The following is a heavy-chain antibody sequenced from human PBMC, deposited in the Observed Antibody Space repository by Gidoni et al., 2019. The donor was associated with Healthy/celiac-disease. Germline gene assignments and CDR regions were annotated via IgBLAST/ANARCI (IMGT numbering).Heavy chain of an antibody. V-gene: IGHV4-59*01. CDR2: IYYSGST. J-gene: IGHJ2*01. CDR1: GGSISSYY. D-gene: IGHD3-16*01. CDR3: ARTNVITFGGVSEKWFFDL. Sequence: QVQLQESGPGLVKPSETLSLTCTVSGGSISSYYWSWIRQPPGKGLEWIGYIYYSGSTNYNPSLKSRVTISVDTSKNQFSLKLSSVTAADTAVYYCARTNVITFGGVSEKWFFDLWGRGTLVTVSS.